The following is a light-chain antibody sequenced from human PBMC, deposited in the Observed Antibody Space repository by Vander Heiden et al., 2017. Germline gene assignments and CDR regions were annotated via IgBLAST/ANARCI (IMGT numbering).Light chain of an antibody. V-gene: IGKV1-33*01. CDR3: QQYDNLLFT. CDR1: QDISNY. Sequence: DIQMTQSPSSLSASVGDRVTITCQASQDISNYLNWYQQKPGEAPKLLIYDASNLETGVPSRFSGSRSGTDFTFTISSLQPEDIATYYCQQYDNLLFTFGPGTKVDIK. CDR2: DAS. J-gene: IGKJ3*01.